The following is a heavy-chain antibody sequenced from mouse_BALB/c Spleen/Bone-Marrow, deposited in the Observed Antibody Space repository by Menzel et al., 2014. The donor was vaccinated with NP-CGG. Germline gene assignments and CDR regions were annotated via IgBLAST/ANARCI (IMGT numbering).Heavy chain of an antibody. J-gene: IGHJ2*01. Sequence: QVQLQQSGAERVRPGTSVKVSCKASGYAFTNYLIEWVKQRPVRGLEGIGVINPGSGGANYNAKFKGKATLTADKSSSTAYMQLSSLTSDDSAVYFCAREWTARAVDYWGQGTTPTVSS. CDR2: INPGSGGA. CDR1: GYAFTNYL. CDR3: AREWTARAVDY. V-gene: IGHV1-54*01. D-gene: IGHD3-2*01.